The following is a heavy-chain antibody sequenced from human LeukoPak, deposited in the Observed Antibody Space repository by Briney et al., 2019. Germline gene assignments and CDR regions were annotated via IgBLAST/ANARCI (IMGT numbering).Heavy chain of an antibody. J-gene: IGHJ5*02. V-gene: IGHV4-61*02. CDR2: IYTSGST. CDR3: ARDTRSGNWNYWFDP. D-gene: IGHD1-7*01. CDR1: GGYISSGSYY. Sequence: SQTLSLTCTVSGGYISSGSYYWSWIRQPAGKGLEWIGRIYTSGSTNYNPSLKSRVTISVDTSKNQFSLKLSSVTAADTAVYYCARDTRSGNWNYWFDPWGQGTLVTVSS.